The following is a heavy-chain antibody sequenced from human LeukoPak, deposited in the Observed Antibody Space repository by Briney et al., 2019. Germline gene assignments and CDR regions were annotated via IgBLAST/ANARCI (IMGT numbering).Heavy chain of an antibody. CDR1: GGSISSHY. CDR2: IYYSVST. CDR3: ARAKGYNYGYGIDY. J-gene: IGHJ4*02. Sequence: SETLSLTCTVSGGSISSHYWSWLRQPPGKALEWIGYIYYSVSTNYNPSLKSRVTISGGTSKNQFSLKMNSVTAADTAVYYCARAKGYNYGYGIDYWGQGTLVTVSS. D-gene: IGHD5-18*01. V-gene: IGHV4-59*11.